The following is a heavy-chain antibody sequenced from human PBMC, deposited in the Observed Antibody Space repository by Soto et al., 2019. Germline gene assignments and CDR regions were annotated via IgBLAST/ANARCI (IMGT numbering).Heavy chain of an antibody. V-gene: IGHV4-59*01. CDR1: GGSISSYC. Sequence: PSETLSLTCTVSGGSISSYCWSWIRRPPGKGLEWIGYIYYSGSTNYNPSLKSRVTISVDTSKNQFSLKLSSVTAADTAVYYCARDLRLGYYDILTGYYPAYYYYGMDVWGQGTTVTVSS. D-gene: IGHD3-9*01. J-gene: IGHJ6*02. CDR2: IYYSGST. CDR3: ARDLRLGYYDILTGYYPAYYYYGMDV.